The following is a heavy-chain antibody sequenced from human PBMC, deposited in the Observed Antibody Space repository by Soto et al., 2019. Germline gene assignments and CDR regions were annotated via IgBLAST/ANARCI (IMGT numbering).Heavy chain of an antibody. CDR2: IYPSGAS. J-gene: IGHJ2*01. Sequence: QVQLQESGPGLVKPSGTLSLTCAVSGGSISSSNWWSWVRQPPGKGLQWIGEIYPSGASNYKPSLKSRVTVSVDTSKNPFSLKRSSVTAADTAVYYCASRSVAAGWYFDLWGRGTLVTVSS. D-gene: IGHD6-13*01. CDR3: ASRSVAAGWYFDL. V-gene: IGHV4-4*02. CDR1: GGSISSSNW.